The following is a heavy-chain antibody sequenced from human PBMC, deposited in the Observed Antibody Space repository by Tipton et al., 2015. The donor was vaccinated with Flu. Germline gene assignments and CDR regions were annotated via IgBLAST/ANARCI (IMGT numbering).Heavy chain of an antibody. CDR1: GFTFNNYG. J-gene: IGHJ4*02. Sequence: QLVQSGGGVVQPGRSLRLSCVASGFTFNNYGIHWIRQAPGKGLEGVTIISYDGSNKYYADSVKGRFTVSRDNSKNTLYLQMNSLRAEDTAVYYCAKGCRGGGNCYYFDHCGQGILVTVSS. CDR2: ISYDGSNK. D-gene: IGHD2-15*01. CDR3: AKGCRGGGNCYYFDH. V-gene: IGHV3-30*18.